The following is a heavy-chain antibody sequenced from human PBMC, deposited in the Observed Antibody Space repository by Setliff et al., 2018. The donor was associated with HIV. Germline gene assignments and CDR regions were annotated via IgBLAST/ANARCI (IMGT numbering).Heavy chain of an antibody. J-gene: IGHJ4*02. V-gene: IGHV4-39*07. D-gene: IGHD4-17*01. CDR1: GGSISTSSSY. CDR3: AGHGDYAYYFDY. CDR2: IYYSGNT. Sequence: SETLSLTCTVSGGSISTSSSYWGWIRQPPGKGLEWIGSIYYSGNTYFSPSLKSRITIAVDTSKNQFSLHLRSVTAADTAVYYCAGHGDYAYYFDYWGQGTLVTVFS.